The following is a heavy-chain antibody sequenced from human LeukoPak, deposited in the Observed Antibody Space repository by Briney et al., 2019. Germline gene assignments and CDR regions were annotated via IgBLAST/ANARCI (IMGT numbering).Heavy chain of an antibody. J-gene: IGHJ6*03. CDR1: GDSISSGDYY. CDR3: AREQVTTLPYYYYYMDV. D-gene: IGHD2-21*02. Sequence: SQTLSLTCTVSGDSISSGDYYWSWIRQPPGKGLEWIGYIYYSGSTYYNPSLKSRITISVDTSKNQFSLKLSSVTAADTAVYYCAREQVTTLPYYYYYMDVWGKGTTVTVSS. V-gene: IGHV4-30-4*08. CDR2: IYYSGST.